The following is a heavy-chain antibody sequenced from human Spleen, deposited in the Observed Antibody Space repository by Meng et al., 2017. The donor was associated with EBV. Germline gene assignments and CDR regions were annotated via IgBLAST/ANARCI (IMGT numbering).Heavy chain of an antibody. CDR2: AYYTGRT. V-gene: IGHV4-59*01. CDR3: ARNGYDLYFDS. Sequence: QVDLHQSGPGLVKPSETLSLPCSVSGGSIYAYYWNWIRQPPGKALEWIGYAYYTGRTNYNPSLKSRVTISLDTAKNEFSLDLSSVTAADTAVYYCARNGYDLYFDSWGQGSLVTVSS. J-gene: IGHJ4*02. CDR1: GGSIYAYY. D-gene: IGHD5-12*01.